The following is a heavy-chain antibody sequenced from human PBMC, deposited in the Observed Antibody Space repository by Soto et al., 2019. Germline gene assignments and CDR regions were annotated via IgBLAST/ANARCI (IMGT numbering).Heavy chain of an antibody. D-gene: IGHD6-6*01. J-gene: IGHJ4*02. V-gene: IGHV4-39*01. CDR3: ARKGSSSSTLLFDY. CDR2: IYYSGST. Sequence: WETLSLTCPVSGGSISSSIYYLGWIRQPPGKGLEWIGSIYYSGSTYYNPSLKSRVTISVDTSKNQFSLKLSSVTAADTAVYYCARKGSSSSTLLFDYWGQGTLVTVSS. CDR1: GGSISSSIYY.